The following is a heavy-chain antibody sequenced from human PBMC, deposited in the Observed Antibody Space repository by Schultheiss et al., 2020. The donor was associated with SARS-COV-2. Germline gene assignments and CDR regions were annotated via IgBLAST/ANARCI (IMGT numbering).Heavy chain of an antibody. V-gene: IGHV3-20*04. J-gene: IGHJ4*02. CDR2: INWNGGST. CDR3: AKGNYDFWSGYVGPHYFEY. CDR1: GFTFGDYA. D-gene: IGHD3-3*01. Sequence: GGSLRLSCITSGFTFGDYAMSWFRQAPGKGLEWVSGINWNGGSTGYADSVKGRFTISRDNSKNTLYLQMNSLRAEDTAVYYCAKGNYDFWSGYVGPHYFEYWGQGTLVTVSS.